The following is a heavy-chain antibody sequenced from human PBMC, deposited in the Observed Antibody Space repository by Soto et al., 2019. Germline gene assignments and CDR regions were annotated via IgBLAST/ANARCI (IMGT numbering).Heavy chain of an antibody. CDR2: ISSSGSTI. V-gene: IGHV3-48*04. J-gene: IGHJ4*02. D-gene: IGHD1-26*01. Sequence: GGSLRLSCAASGFTFSTFNMNWVRQAPGKGLEWVSYISSSGSTIYYADSVKGRFTISRDNAKNSLYLQMNSLRAEDTAVYYCARDFLVGGRVGAKTVSHWGQGTLVTVSS. CDR1: GFTFSTFN. CDR3: ARDFLVGGRVGAKTVSH.